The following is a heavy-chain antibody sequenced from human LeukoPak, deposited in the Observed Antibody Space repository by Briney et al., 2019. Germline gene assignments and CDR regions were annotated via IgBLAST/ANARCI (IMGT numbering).Heavy chain of an antibody. CDR2: IYPGDSDT. CDR3: ARQTYSSSWYVPPNFDY. Sequence: PGESLKISCKGSGYSFTSYWIGWVRQMPGESLEWMGNIYPGDSDTRYSPSFQGQVTISADKSISTAYLQWSSLKASDTAMYYCARQTYSSSWYVPPNFDYWGQGTLVTVSS. CDR1: GYSFTSYW. J-gene: IGHJ4*02. V-gene: IGHV5-51*01. D-gene: IGHD6-13*01.